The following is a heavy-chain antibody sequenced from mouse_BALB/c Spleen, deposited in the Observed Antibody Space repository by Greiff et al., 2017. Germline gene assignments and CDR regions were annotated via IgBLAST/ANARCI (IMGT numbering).Heavy chain of an antibody. V-gene: IGHV5-17*02. CDR3: ARDYYDYAMDY. CDR1: GFTFSSFG. Sequence: EVQRVESGGGLVQPGGSRKLSCAASGFTFSSFGMHWVRQAPEKGLEWVAYISSGSSTIYYADTVKGRVTISRDNPKNTLFLQMTSLRSEDTAMYYCARDYYDYAMDYWGQGTSVTVSS. D-gene: IGHD1-1*01. CDR2: ISSGSSTI. J-gene: IGHJ4*01.